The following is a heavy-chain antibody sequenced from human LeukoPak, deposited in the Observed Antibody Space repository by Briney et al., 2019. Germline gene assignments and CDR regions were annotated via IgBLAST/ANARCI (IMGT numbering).Heavy chain of an antibody. CDR3: ASEKYCVT. CDR1: GFTFSSYW. V-gene: IGHV3-7*01. J-gene: IGHJ5*02. D-gene: IGHD2-21*01. CDR2: INQDGSEK. Sequence: PGGSLRLSCAASGFTFSSYWMTWVRQAPGKGLEWVANINQDGSEKYYVDSVKGRFTISRDNAKNSLYLRMNSLRAEDTAVYYCASEKYCVTWGQGTLVTVSS.